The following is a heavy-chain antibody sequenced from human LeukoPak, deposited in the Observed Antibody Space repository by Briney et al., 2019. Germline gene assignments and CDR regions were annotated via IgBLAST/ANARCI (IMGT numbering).Heavy chain of an antibody. V-gene: IGHV5-51*01. CDR3: ARSTYYDFWSGQLSDAFDI. CDR1: GYSFTSYW. D-gene: IGHD3-3*01. J-gene: IGHJ3*02. CDR2: IYPGDSDT. Sequence: GESLKISCKGSGYSFTSYWIGWVRQMPGKGLEGMGIIYPGDSDTRYSPSFQGQVTISADKSISTAYLQWSSLKASDTAMNYCARSTYYDFWSGQLSDAFDIWGQGTMVTVSS.